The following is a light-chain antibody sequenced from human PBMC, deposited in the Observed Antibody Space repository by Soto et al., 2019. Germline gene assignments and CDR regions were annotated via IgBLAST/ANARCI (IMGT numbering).Light chain of an antibody. V-gene: IGLV1-40*01. J-gene: IGLJ3*02. Sequence: QSVLTQPPSVSGAPGQTVTISCTGSSSNIGSRYDVHWYQQLPGTAPKLLICGNNNRPSGVPDRFSGSKSGTSASLAITGLQAEDEADYYCQSYDSRLSGWVFGGGTQLTVL. CDR2: GNN. CDR1: SSNIGSRYD. CDR3: QSYDSRLSGWV.